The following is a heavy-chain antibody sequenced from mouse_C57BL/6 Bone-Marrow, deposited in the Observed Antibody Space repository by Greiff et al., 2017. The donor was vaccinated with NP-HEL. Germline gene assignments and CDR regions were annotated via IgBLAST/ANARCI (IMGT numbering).Heavy chain of an antibody. V-gene: IGHV1-39*01. D-gene: IGHD1-1*01. Sequence: VQLQQSGAELVKPGASVKISCKASGYSFTDYNMNWVKQSNGKSLEWIGVINPNYGTTSYNQKFKGKATLTVDQSSSTAYMQLNSLTSEDSAVYYCARSHYYGSSYAMDYWGQGTSVTVSS. CDR1: GYSFTDYN. J-gene: IGHJ4*01. CDR2: INPNYGTT. CDR3: ARSHYYGSSYAMDY.